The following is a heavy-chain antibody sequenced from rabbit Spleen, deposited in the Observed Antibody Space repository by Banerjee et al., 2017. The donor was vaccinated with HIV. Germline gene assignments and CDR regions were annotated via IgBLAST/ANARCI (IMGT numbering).Heavy chain of an antibody. V-gene: IGHV1S40*01. D-gene: IGHD4-1*01. CDR1: GFSFSSSDY. J-gene: IGHJ6*01. CDR3: ARDLTGVIGWNFGW. Sequence: QSLEESGGGLVQPEGSLTLTCKASGFSFSSSDYICWVRQAPGKGLEWISCIAGGSSAFTYSATWAKGRFTCSKTSSTTVTLQMPSLTAADTATYFCARDLTGVIGWNFGWWGPGTLVTVS. CDR2: IAGGSSAFT.